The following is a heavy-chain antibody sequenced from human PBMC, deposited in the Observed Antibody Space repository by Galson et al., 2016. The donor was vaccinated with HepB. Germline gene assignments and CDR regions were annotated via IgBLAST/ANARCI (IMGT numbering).Heavy chain of an antibody. CDR2: IESDESST. V-gene: IGHV3-74*01. CDR1: GFTFSSYW. Sequence: SLRLSCAASGFTFSSYWMHWVRQAPGKGLVWVSRIESDESSTSYADSVKGRFTISRDNAKNTLYLQMFSLRAEDTGVYYCVREAPWSYLFKYWGQGPLVTVSS. CDR3: VREAPWSYLFKY. J-gene: IGHJ4*02. D-gene: IGHD1-26*01.